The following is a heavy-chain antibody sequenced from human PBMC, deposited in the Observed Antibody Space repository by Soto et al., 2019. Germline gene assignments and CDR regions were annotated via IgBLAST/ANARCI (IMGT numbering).Heavy chain of an antibody. CDR1: GYTFTSYG. CDR3: ARIYGDYVYSAFDI. V-gene: IGHV1-18*01. CDR2: ISAYNGNT. J-gene: IGHJ3*02. D-gene: IGHD4-17*01. Sequence: GASVKVSCKASGYTFTSYGISWVRQAPGQGLEWMGWISAYNGNTNYAQKLQGRVTMTTDTSTSTAYMELRSLRSDDTVVYYCARIYGDYVYSAFDIWGQGTMVTVSS.